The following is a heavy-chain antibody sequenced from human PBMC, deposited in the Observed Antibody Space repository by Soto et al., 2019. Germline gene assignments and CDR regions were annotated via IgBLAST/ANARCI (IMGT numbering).Heavy chain of an antibody. D-gene: IGHD6-6*01. CDR2: VWYDGSNK. CDR1: GFIFSTYG. J-gene: IGHJ6*02. CDR3: AREVTFTVEYYGMDV. Sequence: QVQMVESGGGVVQPGRSLRLSCAASGFIFSTYGIHWVRQAPGKGLEWVAVVWYDGSNKYYADSVRGRFTISRDGFKNTVYLQMNSPRAEDRAVYYCAREVTFTVEYYGMDVWGQGTTVTVSS. V-gene: IGHV3-33*01.